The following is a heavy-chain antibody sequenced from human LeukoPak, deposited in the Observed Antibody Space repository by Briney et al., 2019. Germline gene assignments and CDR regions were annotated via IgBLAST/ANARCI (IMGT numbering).Heavy chain of an antibody. CDR1: GFTFSTYW. J-gene: IGHJ4*02. V-gene: IGHV3-7*01. D-gene: IGHD4-17*01. Sequence: GGSLRLSCAASGFTFSTYWMTWVRQAPGKGLEWVANINQDGSEKYYVDSVKGRFTISRDNAKNSLYLQMNSLRVEDTAVYYCARNLPYGDCSDYWGQGTLVTVSS. CDR2: INQDGSEK. CDR3: ARNLPYGDCSDY.